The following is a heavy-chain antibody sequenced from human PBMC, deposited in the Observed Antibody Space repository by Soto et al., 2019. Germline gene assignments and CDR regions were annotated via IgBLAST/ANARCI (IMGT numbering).Heavy chain of an antibody. CDR3: ARVWGAAGALDY. V-gene: IGHV4-34*01. CDR1: GGSFSGYY. D-gene: IGHD6-13*01. Sequence: QVQLQQWGAGLLKPSETLSLTCAVYGGSFSGYYWSWIRQPPGKGLEWIGEINHSGSTNYNPSLKSRVTISVDTSKNQFSLKLSSVTAADTAVYYCARVWGAAGALDYWGQGTLVTVSS. CDR2: INHSGST. J-gene: IGHJ4*02.